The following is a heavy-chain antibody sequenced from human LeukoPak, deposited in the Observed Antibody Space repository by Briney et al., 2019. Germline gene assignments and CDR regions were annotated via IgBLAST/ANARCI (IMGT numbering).Heavy chain of an antibody. CDR3: ARHVLVPAARGWFDP. J-gene: IGHJ5*02. D-gene: IGHD2-2*01. CDR2: IYYSGST. CDR1: GGSITSYY. Sequence: SETLSLTCPLSGGSITSYYWSWIRHPPRRGLEWIGYIYYSGSTNYNPSLKSRVTISVDTSKNQFSLKLSSVTAADTAVYYCARHVLVPAARGWFDPWGQGTLVTVSS. V-gene: IGHV4-59*08.